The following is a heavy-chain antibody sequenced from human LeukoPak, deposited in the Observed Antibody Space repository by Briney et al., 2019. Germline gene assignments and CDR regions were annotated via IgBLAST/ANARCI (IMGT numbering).Heavy chain of an antibody. D-gene: IGHD6-13*01. V-gene: IGHV3-21*01. J-gene: IGHJ1*01. CDR1: GFTFSSYS. CDR3: ARDPPYSSSWYAEYFQH. Sequence: GGSLRLSCAASGFTFSSYSMNWVRQAPGKGLEWVSSISSSSSYIYYADSVKGRFTIFRDNAKNSLYLQMNSLRAEDTAVYYCARDPPYSSSWYAEYFQHWGQGTLVTVSS. CDR2: ISSSSSYI.